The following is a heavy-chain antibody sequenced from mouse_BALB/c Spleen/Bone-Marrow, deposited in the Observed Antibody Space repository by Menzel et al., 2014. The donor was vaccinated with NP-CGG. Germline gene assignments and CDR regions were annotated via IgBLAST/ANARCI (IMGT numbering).Heavy chain of an antibody. D-gene: IGHD2-13*01. V-gene: IGHV1-9*01. CDR1: GYTFSNHW. CDR2: ILPGSGST. Sequence: LVESGAELMKPGASVKISCMATGYTFSNHWIEWIKQRPGHGLEWIGEILPGSGSTDYNENFKGKATFTADTSSNTAYMQLSSLTSADSAVYYYARVTYWYFDVWGAGTTVTISS. CDR3: ARVTYWYFDV. J-gene: IGHJ1*01.